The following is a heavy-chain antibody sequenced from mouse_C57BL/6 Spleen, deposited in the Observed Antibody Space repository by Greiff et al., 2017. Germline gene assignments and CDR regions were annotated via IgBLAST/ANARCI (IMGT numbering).Heavy chain of an antibody. V-gene: IGHV5-17*01. CDR3: ARGLQLRLPYFDY. CDR1: GFTFSDYG. D-gene: IGHD3-2*02. CDR2: ISSGSSTI. Sequence: DVMLVESGGGLVKPGGSLKLSCAASGFTFSDYGMHWVRQAPEKGLEWVAYISSGSSTIYYADTVKGRFTISRDNAKNTLFLQMTSLRSEDTAMXYFARGLQLRLPYFDYWGQGTTLTVSS. J-gene: IGHJ2*01.